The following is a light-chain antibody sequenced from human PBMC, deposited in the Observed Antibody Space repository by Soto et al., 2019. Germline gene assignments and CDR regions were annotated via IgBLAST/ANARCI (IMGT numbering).Light chain of an antibody. V-gene: IGKV1-5*01. CDR3: QQLNSYPPT. Sequence: DIQMTQSPSTLSASVGDTVTVTCRASQSVSGWLAWYQQKPGEAPKLLIYAASTLQSGVPSRFSGSGSGTEFTLTISSLQPEDFATYYCQQLNSYPPTFGQGTRLEI. CDR2: AAS. J-gene: IGKJ5*01. CDR1: QSVSGW.